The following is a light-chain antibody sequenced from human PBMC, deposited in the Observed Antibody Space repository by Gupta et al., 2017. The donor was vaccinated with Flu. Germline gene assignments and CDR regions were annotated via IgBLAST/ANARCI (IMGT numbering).Light chain of an antibody. J-gene: IGKJ2*03. Sequence: VVFTQPPATLSLSPCARASLSCRASQSVSSSYLAWYQQKPGQAPRLLIYGASSRVTGIPDRFSGSGSGTDFTLTISRREPEDFAVYYCQQECSSPYSFGQGTKLEIK. CDR1: QSVSSSY. CDR2: GAS. V-gene: IGKV3-20*01. CDR3: QQECSSPYS.